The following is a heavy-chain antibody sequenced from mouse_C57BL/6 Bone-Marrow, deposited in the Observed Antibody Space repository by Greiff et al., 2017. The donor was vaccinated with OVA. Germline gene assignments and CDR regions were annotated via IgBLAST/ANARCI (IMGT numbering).Heavy chain of an antibody. D-gene: IGHD2-1*01. CDR2: IHPNSGST. V-gene: IGHV1-64*01. J-gene: IGHJ2*01. Sequence: VQLQQPGAELVKPGASVKLSCKASGYTFTSYWMHWVKQRPGQGLEWIGMIHPNSGSTNYNEKFKSKATLTVDKSSSTAYMQLSSLTSEDSAVYYCARRMGNLYYFDYWGQGTTLTVSS. CDR1: GYTFTSYW. CDR3: ARRMGNLYYFDY.